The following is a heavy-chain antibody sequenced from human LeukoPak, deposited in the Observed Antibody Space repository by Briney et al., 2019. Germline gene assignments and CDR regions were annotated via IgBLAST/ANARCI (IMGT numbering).Heavy chain of an antibody. J-gene: IGHJ4*02. CDR3: AKYDDYGDSPGE. Sequence: GGSLRLSYAASGFTFSSYGMHWVRQAPGKGLEWEAVISYDGSKKYYADSVKGRFTISRDNSKNTLYLQMNSLRAEDTAVFYCAKYDDYGDSPGEWGQGTLVTVSS. CDR2: ISYDGSKK. CDR1: GFTFSSYG. V-gene: IGHV3-30*18. D-gene: IGHD4-17*01.